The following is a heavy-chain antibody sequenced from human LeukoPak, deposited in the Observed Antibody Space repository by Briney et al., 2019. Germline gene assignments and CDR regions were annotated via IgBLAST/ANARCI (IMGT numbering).Heavy chain of an antibody. CDR3: ARDGLVFDY. Sequence: SETLSLTCTVSGGSISSSSYYWGWIRQPPGKGLEWIGSIYYSGSTYYNPSLKSRVTISVDTSKNQFSLKLSSVTAADTAVYYCARDGLVFDYWGQGTLVTVSS. V-gene: IGHV4-39*07. D-gene: IGHD6-19*01. CDR1: GGSISSSSYY. CDR2: IYYSGST. J-gene: IGHJ4*02.